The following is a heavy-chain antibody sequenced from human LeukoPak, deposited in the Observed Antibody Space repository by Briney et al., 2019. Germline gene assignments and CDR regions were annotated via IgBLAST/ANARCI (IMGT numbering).Heavy chain of an antibody. CDR2: ISSSGSTI. Sequence: GGSLRLSCAASGFTFSSYAMSWVRQAPGKGLEWVSYISSSGSTIYYADSVKGRFTISRDNAKNSLYLQMNSLRAEDTAVYYCASGVVVPAAFDYWGQGTLVTVSS. V-gene: IGHV3-48*04. D-gene: IGHD2-2*01. CDR1: GFTFSSYA. CDR3: ASGVVVPAAFDY. J-gene: IGHJ4*02.